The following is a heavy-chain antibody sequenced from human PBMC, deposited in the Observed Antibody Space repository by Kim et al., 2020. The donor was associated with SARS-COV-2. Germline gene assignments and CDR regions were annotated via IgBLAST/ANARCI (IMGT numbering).Heavy chain of an antibody. CDR3: ARDHRYYDYVWGCHVSAGMDV. CDR2: IYTSGST. D-gene: IGHD3-16*01. V-gene: IGHV4-61*02. CDR1: GGSISSGSYY. Sequence: SETLSLTCTVSGGSISSGSYYWSWIRQPAGKGLEWIGRIYTSGSTNYNPSLKSRVTISVDTSKNQFSLKLSSVTAADTAVNYCARDHRYYDYVWGCHVSAGMDVWGQGTTVTVSS. J-gene: IGHJ6*02.